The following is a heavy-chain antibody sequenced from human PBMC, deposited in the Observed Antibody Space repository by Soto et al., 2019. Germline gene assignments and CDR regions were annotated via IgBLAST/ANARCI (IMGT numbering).Heavy chain of an antibody. CDR1: GGTFSSYA. D-gene: IGHD1-1*01. J-gene: IGHJ4*02. Sequence: QVQLVQSGAEVKKPGSSVKVSCKASGGTFSSYAISWVRQAPGQGLEWMGGIIPIFGTTDYAQKFQGRVTITADESTSTAYMELSSLRSEDTAVYYCASMLDHYYFDYWGQGTLVTVSS. CDR2: IIPIFGTT. V-gene: IGHV1-69*12. CDR3: ASMLDHYYFDY.